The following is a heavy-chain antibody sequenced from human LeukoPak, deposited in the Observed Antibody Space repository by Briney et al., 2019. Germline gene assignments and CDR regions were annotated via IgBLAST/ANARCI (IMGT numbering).Heavy chain of an antibody. J-gene: IGHJ3*02. CDR3: ARGVLIQGRGAFDI. CDR1: GYTFTVYY. V-gene: IGHV1-2*02. Sequence: ASVKVSCKASGYTFTVYYIHWLRQAPGQGPEWMGWIIPNSGGTNYAQKFQDRVAMTRDTPINTAYMELSSLTYDDTAVYYCARGVLIQGRGAFDIWGQGAMVTVSS. D-gene: IGHD3-9*01. CDR2: IIPNSGGT.